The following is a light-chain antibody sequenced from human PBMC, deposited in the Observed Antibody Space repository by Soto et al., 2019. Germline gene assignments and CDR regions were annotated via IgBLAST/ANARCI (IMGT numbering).Light chain of an antibody. CDR3: QQFSSYPLT. CDR1: QTVRNNY. CDR2: DAS. J-gene: IGKJ4*01. Sequence: EFVLTQSPGTLSLSPGERATLSCRASQTVRNNYLAWYQQKPGQAPRLLIYDASSRATGIPDRFSGGGSGTAFNLTISRLEPEDFAVYYCQQFSSYPLTFGGGTKVEIK. V-gene: IGKV3-20*01.